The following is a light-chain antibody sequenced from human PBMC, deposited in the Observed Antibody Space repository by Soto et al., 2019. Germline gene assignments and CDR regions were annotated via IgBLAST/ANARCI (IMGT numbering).Light chain of an antibody. Sequence: QSVLTQPPSASGTPGQRVTISCSGSSSNIGSNTVNWYQQVPGTAPKLLIYSNNQRPSGVPDRFSGSKSGSSASLAISGLQSEDEADYYCAGWDDSLNGVVFGGGTKPPS. CDR1: SSNIGSNT. V-gene: IGLV1-44*01. J-gene: IGLJ2*01. CDR3: AGWDDSLNGVV. CDR2: SNN.